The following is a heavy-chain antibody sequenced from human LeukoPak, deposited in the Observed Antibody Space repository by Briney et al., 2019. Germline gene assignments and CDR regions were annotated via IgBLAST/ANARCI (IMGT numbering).Heavy chain of an antibody. CDR2: ISYDGSNK. CDR3: ASTQRNDY. J-gene: IGHJ4*02. D-gene: IGHD1-14*01. CDR1: GFTFSSYG. V-gene: IGHV3-30*03. Sequence: GRSLRLSCAASGFTFSSYGMHWVRQAPGKGLEWVAVISYDGSNKYYADSVKGRFAISRDNAKNSLYLQMNSLRAEDTAVYYCASTQRNDYWGQGTLVTVSS.